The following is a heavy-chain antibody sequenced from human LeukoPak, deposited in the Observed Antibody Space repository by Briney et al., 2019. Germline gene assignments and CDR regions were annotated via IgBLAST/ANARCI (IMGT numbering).Heavy chain of an antibody. D-gene: IGHD6-13*01. J-gene: IGHJ4*02. CDR1: GGSMSSYY. V-gene: IGHV4-59*08. CDR3: ARSRSKGSSWYPHFDY. Sequence: PSETLSLTCTVSGGSMSSYYWSWIRQPPGKGLEWIGYIYYSGSTNYNPSLKSRVTISVDTSKNQFSLKLSSVTAADTAVYYCARSRSKGSSWYPHFDYWGQGTLVTVSS. CDR2: IYYSGST.